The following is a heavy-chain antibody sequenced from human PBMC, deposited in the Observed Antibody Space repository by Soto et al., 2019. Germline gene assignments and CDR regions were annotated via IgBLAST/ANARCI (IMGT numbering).Heavy chain of an antibody. D-gene: IGHD2-21*01. V-gene: IGHV3-21*01. CDR1: GFTFSSYS. J-gene: IGHJ4*02. CDR2: ISSSSSYI. Sequence: EVQLVESGGGLVKPGGSLRLSCAASGFTFSSYSMNWVRQAPGKGLEWVSSISSSSSYIYYADSVKGRFTISRDNAKNSLYLQMNSLRAEDTAVYYCVRDGGYCGGDCFDYWGQGTLVTVSS. CDR3: VRDGGYCGGDCFDY.